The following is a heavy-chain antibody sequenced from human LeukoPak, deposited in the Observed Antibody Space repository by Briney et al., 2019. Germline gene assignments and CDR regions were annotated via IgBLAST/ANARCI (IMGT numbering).Heavy chain of an antibody. Sequence: GGSLRLSCAASGFTFSSYAMSWVRQAPGKGLEWVSAVSGSGGSTYYADSVKGRFTISRDNSKNTLYLQMNSLRAEDTAVYYCAKDWWYSSGWPFDYWGQGTLVTVSS. CDR1: GFTFSSYA. CDR2: VSGSGGST. J-gene: IGHJ4*02. CDR3: AKDWWYSSGWPFDY. V-gene: IGHV3-23*01. D-gene: IGHD6-19*01.